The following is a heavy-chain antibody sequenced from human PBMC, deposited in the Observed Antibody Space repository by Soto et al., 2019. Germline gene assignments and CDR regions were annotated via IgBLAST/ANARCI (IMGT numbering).Heavy chain of an antibody. CDR1: GFTFSSYA. J-gene: IGHJ5*02. CDR3: AKLPGPYCSGGSCSNWFDP. D-gene: IGHD2-15*01. Sequence: GGSLRLSCAASGFTFSSYAMSWVRQAPGKGPEWVSAISGSGGSTYYADSVKGRFTISRDNSKNTLYLQMNSLRAEDTAVYYCAKLPGPYCSGGSCSNWFDPWGQGTLVTVSS. V-gene: IGHV3-23*01. CDR2: ISGSGGST.